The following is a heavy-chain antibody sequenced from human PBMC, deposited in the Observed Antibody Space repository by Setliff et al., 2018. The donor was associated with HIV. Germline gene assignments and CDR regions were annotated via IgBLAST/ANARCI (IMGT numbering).Heavy chain of an antibody. CDR2: IYTSGST. D-gene: IGHD2-8*02. CDR3: ARVSKTYWYSIPRDYYHHMDV. Sequence: PSETLSLTCTVSGGSISSGSYYWNWIRQPAGKGLEWIGRIYTSGSTNYNPSLKSRITTSVDTSKSQFSLKLSSVTAADTAVYYCARVSKTYWYSIPRDYYHHMDVWGKGTTVTVSS. CDR1: GGSISSGSYY. J-gene: IGHJ6*03. V-gene: IGHV4-61*02.